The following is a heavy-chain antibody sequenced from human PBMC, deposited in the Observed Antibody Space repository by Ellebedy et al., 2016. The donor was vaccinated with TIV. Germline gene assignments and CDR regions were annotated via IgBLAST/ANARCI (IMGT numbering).Heavy chain of an antibody. CDR1: GYRFTRYH. V-gene: IGHV1-46*01. D-gene: IGHD3-10*01. CDR3: ARDPAYGSGTSSFDY. CDR2: INPSGGAT. J-gene: IGHJ4*02. Sequence: AASVKVSCKSSGYRFTRYHIHWVRQAPGQGLEWMGIINPSGGATTYARRFQGRVTMTRDTSTSTVYMEMSSLRSEDTAVYYCARDPAYGSGTSSFDYWGQGTLITVSS.